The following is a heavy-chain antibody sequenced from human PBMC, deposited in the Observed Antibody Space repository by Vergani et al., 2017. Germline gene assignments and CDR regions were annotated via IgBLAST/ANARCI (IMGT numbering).Heavy chain of an antibody. J-gene: IGHJ6*02. CDR2: INPNSGGT. Sequence: QVQLVQSGAEVKKPGASVKVSCKASGYTFTGYYMHWVRQAPGQGREWMGWINPNSGGTNYAQKFQGRVTMTRDTSISTADMELSRLSSDDTAVYYCARAYGSGSYYYGIDVWGQGTTVTVSS. CDR3: ARAYGSGSYYYGIDV. CDR1: GYTFTGYY. D-gene: IGHD3-10*01. V-gene: IGHV1-2*02.